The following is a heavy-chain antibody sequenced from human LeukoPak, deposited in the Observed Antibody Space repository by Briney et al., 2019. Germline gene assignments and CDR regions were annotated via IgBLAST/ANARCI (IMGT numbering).Heavy chain of an antibody. CDR1: GFTFSSYS. Sequence: GSLRLSCAAFGFTFSSYSMNWIRQPPGKGLEWIGYTHHSGNTLYNPSLKSRVTTSVDTSKNQFSLSLSSVTAADTAVYYCARWEVRLNAFEMWGQGTMVTVSS. V-gene: IGHV4-59*08. CDR3: ARWEVRLNAFEM. J-gene: IGHJ3*02. CDR2: THHSGNT. D-gene: IGHD3-10*01.